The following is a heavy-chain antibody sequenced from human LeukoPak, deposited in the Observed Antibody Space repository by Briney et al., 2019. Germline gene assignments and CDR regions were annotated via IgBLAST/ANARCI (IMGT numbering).Heavy chain of an antibody. CDR3: AVCGGDCYPADYCYYMDV. Sequence: PSETLSLACTVSGGSISSHYWSWIRQPPGKGLEWIGYIYYSGSTNYNPSLKSRVTISVDTSKNQFSLKLSSVTAADTAVYYCAVCGGDCYPADYCYYMDVWGKGTTVTVSS. CDR1: GGSISSHY. J-gene: IGHJ6*03. V-gene: IGHV4-59*11. CDR2: IYYSGST. D-gene: IGHD2-21*02.